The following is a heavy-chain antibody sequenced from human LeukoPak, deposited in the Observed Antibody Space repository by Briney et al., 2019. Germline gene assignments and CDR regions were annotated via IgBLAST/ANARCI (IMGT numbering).Heavy chain of an antibody. CDR2: INSDGSTT. Sequence: ETLSLTCSVSGDSISSSNYYWGWIRQSPGKGLVWVARINSDGSTTTYADSVKGRFTISRDNAKNMLYLQMNSLRAEDTAVYYCARVGGGWAFDIWGQGTMVTVSS. CDR1: GDSISSSNYY. V-gene: IGHV3-74*01. J-gene: IGHJ3*02. D-gene: IGHD2-15*01. CDR3: ARVGGGWAFDI.